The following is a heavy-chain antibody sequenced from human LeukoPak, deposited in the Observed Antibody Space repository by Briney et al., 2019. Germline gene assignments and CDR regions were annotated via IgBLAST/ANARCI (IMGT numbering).Heavy chain of an antibody. D-gene: IGHD6-13*01. Sequence: GASVKVSCKISGHALSDLSIHWVRQAPGRGPEWMGGFDPEVGDKMHAQKFQGRVTMTEDTSTDTAYMELNSLRSEDTAVYYCATDSDPWGPAAGTIDYWAREPWSPSPQ. J-gene: IGHJ4*02. CDR2: FDPEVGDK. CDR1: GHALSDLS. V-gene: IGHV1-24*01. CDR3: ATDSDPWGPAAGTIDY.